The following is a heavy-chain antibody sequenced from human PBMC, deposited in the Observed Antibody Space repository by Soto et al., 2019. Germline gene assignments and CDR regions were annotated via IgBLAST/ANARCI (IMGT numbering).Heavy chain of an antibody. Sequence: PGGSLRLSCVVSGFTFNTYWMTWIRQAPGKGLEWVANIKQDGGDQYYVDSVKGRFSISRDNAKNSLYLQMNSLRAEDTAVYYCARDEAIDYWGQGTLVTVSS. CDR3: ARDEAIDY. CDR2: IKQDGGDQ. CDR1: GFTFNTYW. J-gene: IGHJ4*02. V-gene: IGHV3-7*03.